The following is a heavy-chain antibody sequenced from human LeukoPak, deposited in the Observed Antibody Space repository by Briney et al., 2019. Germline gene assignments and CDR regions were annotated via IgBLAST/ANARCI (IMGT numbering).Heavy chain of an antibody. J-gene: IGHJ3*02. CDR2: IYPGDSDT. Sequence: GASLKISCKGSGYSFTSYWIGWVRQMPGKGLEWMGIIYPGDSDTRYSPSFQGQVTISADKSISTAYLQWSSLKASDTAMYYCARPNDYCSSTSCYGAFDIWGQGTMVTVSS. CDR1: GYSFTSYW. CDR3: ARPNDYCSSTSCYGAFDI. V-gene: IGHV5-51*01. D-gene: IGHD2-2*01.